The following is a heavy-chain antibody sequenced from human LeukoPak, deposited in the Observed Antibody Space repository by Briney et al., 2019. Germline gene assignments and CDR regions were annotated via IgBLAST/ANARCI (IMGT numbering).Heavy chain of an antibody. CDR3: ARDIRNYDILTGYSPYYLDV. V-gene: IGHV4-59*01. J-gene: IGHJ6*03. D-gene: IGHD3-9*01. CDR2: IYYSGST. CDR1: GGSISSYY. Sequence: SETLSLTCTVSGGSISSYYWSWIRQPPGKGLEWVGYIYYSGSTNYNPSLKSRVTILVDTSKNQFSLKLSSVTAADTAVYYCARDIRNYDILTGYSPYYLDVWGKGPTVTVSS.